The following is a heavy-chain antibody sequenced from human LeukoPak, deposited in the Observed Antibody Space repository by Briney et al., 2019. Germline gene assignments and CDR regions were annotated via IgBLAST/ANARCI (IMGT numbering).Heavy chain of an antibody. CDR2: MNPNSGNT. V-gene: IGHV1-8*01. D-gene: IGHD6-19*01. CDR1: GYTFTSYD. J-gene: IGHJ6*02. Sequence: ASVKVSCKASGYTFTSYDINWVRQATGQGLEWMGWMNPNSGNTGYAQKFQGRVTMTRNTSISTAYMELSSLRSEDTAVYYCARGPDSSGWYSIYYYYYYGMDVWGQGTTDTVSS. CDR3: ARGPDSSGWYSIYYYYYYGMDV.